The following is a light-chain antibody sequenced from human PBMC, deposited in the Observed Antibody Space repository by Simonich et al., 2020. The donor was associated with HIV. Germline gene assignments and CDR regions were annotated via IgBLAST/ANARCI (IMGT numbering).Light chain of an antibody. Sequence: EIVMTQSPATLSVSPGERATLSCRASQSVSSSLAWYQQKPGQAPRLLIYGASTRATGIPARFSGSGSGTEFTLTISSLQSEDFAVYYCQQYNNWPRTFGLGTKVEMK. CDR3: QQYNNWPRT. CDR1: QSVSSS. CDR2: GAS. V-gene: IGKV3-15*01. J-gene: IGKJ1*01.